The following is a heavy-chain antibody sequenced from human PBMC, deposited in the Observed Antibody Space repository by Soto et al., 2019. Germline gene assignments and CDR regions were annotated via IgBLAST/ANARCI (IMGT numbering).Heavy chain of an antibody. Sequence: GSLRLSCAASGFTFMSYSMEWVLEAPGEGLEWVSSISSSSSYIYYADSVKGRFTISRDNAKNPLYLQMNSLRAEDTAVYYCAREHLTYYDFWSGYYTLAAADYWGQGTLVTVS. J-gene: IGHJ4*02. CDR1: GFTFMSYS. V-gene: IGHV3-21*01. CDR3: AREHLTYYDFWSGYYTLAAADY. CDR2: ISSSSSYI. D-gene: IGHD3-3*01.